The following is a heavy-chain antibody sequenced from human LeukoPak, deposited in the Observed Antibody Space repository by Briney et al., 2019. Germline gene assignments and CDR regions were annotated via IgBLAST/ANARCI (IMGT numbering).Heavy chain of an antibody. Sequence: SVKVSCKASGYTSTSYAISWVRQAPGQGLEWMGGIIPIFGTANYAQKFQGRVTITADAATTTTFLELSSLTVEDTAVYYCASDLIPDSGDRYYYYYMDVWGTGTTVTVSS. CDR3: ASDLIPDSGDRYYYYYMDV. CDR2: IIPIFGTA. D-gene: IGHD1-26*01. V-gene: IGHV1-69*13. J-gene: IGHJ6*03. CDR1: GYTSTSYA.